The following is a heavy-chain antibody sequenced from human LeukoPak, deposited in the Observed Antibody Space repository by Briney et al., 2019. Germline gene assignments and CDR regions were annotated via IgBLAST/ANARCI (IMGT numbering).Heavy chain of an antibody. CDR1: GYTLTELS. CDR2: FDPEDGET. Sequence: GASVKVSCKVSGYTLTELSMHWVRQAPGKGLEWMGGFDPEDGETIYAQKFQGRVTMTEDTSTDTAYMELSSLRSEDTAVYYCATDFLSMTLRPYYFDYWGQGTLVTVSS. D-gene: IGHD3/OR15-3a*01. J-gene: IGHJ4*02. CDR3: ATDFLSMTLRPYYFDY. V-gene: IGHV1-24*01.